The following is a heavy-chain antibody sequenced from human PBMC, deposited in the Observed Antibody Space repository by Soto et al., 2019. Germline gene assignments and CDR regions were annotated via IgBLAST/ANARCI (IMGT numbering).Heavy chain of an antibody. D-gene: IGHD6-19*01. CDR3: ATSSVAGTAFDS. J-gene: IGHJ4*02. Sequence: QVHLVQSGAEVRKPGASVRVSCKASHYSFTTYGISWVRQAPGQGLEWMGWISGYNGNTNYAQKLQGRVTMTTDTSTNTAYMELRSLRSDDTAIYFCATSSVAGTAFDSWGQVTLVNVSS. CDR1: HYSFTTYG. V-gene: IGHV1-18*01. CDR2: ISGYNGNT.